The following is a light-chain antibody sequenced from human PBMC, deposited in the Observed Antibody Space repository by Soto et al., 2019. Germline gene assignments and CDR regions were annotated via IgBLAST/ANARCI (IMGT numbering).Light chain of an antibody. CDR1: HIVASN. CDR2: AAS. Sequence: ESAVTPSQATMSCAPVYIAPLSFSSSHIVASNLALFQQKPGQTPSLIIYAASTRATCIPAMFSCSGSGTAVTLTISRLQPEDFVVYYCQKYGSSPQLNCGGGNKV. CDR3: QKYGSSPQLN. V-gene: IGKV3-20*01. J-gene: IGKJ4*01.